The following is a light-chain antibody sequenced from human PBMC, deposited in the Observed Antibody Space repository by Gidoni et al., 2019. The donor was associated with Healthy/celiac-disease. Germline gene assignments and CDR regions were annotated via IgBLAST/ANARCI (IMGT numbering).Light chain of an antibody. CDR1: SSDVCGYNY. J-gene: IGLJ3*02. CDR2: DVS. Sequence: QSALTPPASVSGSPGQSITISCTGTSSDVCGYNYVSWYQQHPGKAPKLMIYDVSNRPSGVSNRFSGSKSGNTASLTISGLQAEDEADYYCSSYTSSSTWVFGGGTKLTVL. CDR3: SSYTSSSTWV. V-gene: IGLV2-14*03.